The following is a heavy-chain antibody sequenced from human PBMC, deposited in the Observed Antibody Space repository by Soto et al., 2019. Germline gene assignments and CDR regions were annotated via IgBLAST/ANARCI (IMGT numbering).Heavy chain of an antibody. CDR2: IYTSGST. J-gene: IGHJ6*02. Sequence: PADPLSLTFNVSGGSIRISYWSWVRQPAGKPLEWIGRIYTSGSTNYNPSLKSRVSMSVDTSKNQFSLEVTSVTAADTAVYYRAREGASGFGMEVWGLATTVTVS. V-gene: IGHV4-4*07. CDR1: GGSIRISY. D-gene: IGHD1-26*01. CDR3: AREGASGFGMEV.